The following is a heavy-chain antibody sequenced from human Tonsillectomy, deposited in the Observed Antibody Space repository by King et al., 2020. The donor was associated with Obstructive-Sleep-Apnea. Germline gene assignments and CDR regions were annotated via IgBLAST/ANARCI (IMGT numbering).Heavy chain of an antibody. V-gene: IGHV3-66*01. J-gene: IGHJ4*02. Sequence: DVQLVESGGGLVQPGGSLRLSCAVSGFTVSTNYMSWVRQAPGKGLEWVSVFYSGGSTYYADSVKGRFTISRDSSKNTLYLQMHSLRAEDTAVYFCARSPTFYYDSSGLGPFDFWGQGTLVTVSS. CDR1: GFTVSTNY. D-gene: IGHD3-22*01. CDR2: FYSGGST. CDR3: ARSPTFYYDSSGLGPFDF.